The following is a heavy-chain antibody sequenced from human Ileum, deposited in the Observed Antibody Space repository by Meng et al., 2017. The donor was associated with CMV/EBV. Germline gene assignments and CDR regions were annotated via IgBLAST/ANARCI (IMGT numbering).Heavy chain of an antibody. CDR2: INHRGTT. V-gene: IGHV4-34*02. CDR1: GGSFSSFS. J-gene: IGHJ4*02. D-gene: IGHD1-26*01. Sequence: VQLQQWGAGLLKPSETLALTCGVHGGSFSSFSWTWTRQPPGKGPEWIGDINHRGTTNYSPSLKSRVTISIDTSKKQFSLRLSSLTAADTAVYYCTRGRVGDWGFDFWGQGTLVTVSS. CDR3: TRGRVGDWGFDF.